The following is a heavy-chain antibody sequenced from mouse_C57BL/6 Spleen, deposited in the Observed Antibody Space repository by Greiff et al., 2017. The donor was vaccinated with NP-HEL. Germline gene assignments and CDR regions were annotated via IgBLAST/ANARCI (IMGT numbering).Heavy chain of an antibody. V-gene: IGHV1-61*01. CDR3: ARWYYGSSFWFAY. CDR2: IYPSDSET. J-gene: IGHJ3*01. CDR1: GYTFTSYW. D-gene: IGHD1-1*01. Sequence: QVQLQQSGAELVRPGSSVKLSCKASGYTFTSYWMDWVKQRPGQGLEWIGNIYPSDSETHYNQKFKDKATLTVDKSSSTAYMQLSSLTSEDSAVYYCARWYYGSSFWFAYWGQGTLVTVSA.